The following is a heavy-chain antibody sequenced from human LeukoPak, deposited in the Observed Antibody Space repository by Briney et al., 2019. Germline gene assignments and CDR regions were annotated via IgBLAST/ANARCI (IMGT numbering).Heavy chain of an antibody. V-gene: IGHV1-2*02. D-gene: IGHD6-13*01. CDR3: ARLSPFRAAGQTFDY. CDR2: INPNSGGT. CDR1: GYTFTGYY. Sequence: ASVKVSCKASGYTFTGYYMHWVRQAPGQGLEWMGWINPNSGGTNYAQKFQGRVTMTRDTSISTAYMELSGLRSGDTAVYYCARLSPFRAAGQTFDYWGQGTLVTVSS. J-gene: IGHJ4*02.